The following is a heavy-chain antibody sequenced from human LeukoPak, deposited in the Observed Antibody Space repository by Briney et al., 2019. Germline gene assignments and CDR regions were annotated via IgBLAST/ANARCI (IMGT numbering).Heavy chain of an antibody. V-gene: IGHV3-53*01. J-gene: IGHJ4*02. CDR3: ARYHYDSSGYPYYFDY. CDR1: GFTFSNAW. Sequence: GGSLRLSCAASGFTFSNAWMSWVRQAPGQGLEWVSVIYSGGSTYYADSVKGRFTISRDNSKNTVFLQLNSLRAEDTAVYYCARYHYDSSGYPYYFDYWGQGTLVTVSS. CDR2: IYSGGST. D-gene: IGHD3-22*01.